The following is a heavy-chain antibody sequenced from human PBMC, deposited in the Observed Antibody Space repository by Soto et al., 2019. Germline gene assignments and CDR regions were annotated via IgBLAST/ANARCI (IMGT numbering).Heavy chain of an antibody. CDR2: ISGDGSDK. J-gene: IGHJ4*02. Sequence: QVQVVESGGGVVQPARSLRLSCARSGFTFSDFGMHWVRQAPGKGLEWVAAISGDGSDKYYVGSVQGRFTISRDNTKNALYLQMNSLRSEDTAVYYCAKGTAVARQHFANWGQGTLVTVSS. D-gene: IGHD6-19*01. CDR3: AKGTAVARQHFAN. V-gene: IGHV3-30*18. CDR1: GFTFSDFG.